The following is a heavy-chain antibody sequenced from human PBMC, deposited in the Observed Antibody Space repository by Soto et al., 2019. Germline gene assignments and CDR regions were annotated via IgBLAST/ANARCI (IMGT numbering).Heavy chain of an antibody. CDR3: ARDLRSRMDV. Sequence: SEILSLTCTVSGGSISSYYWSWIRQPPGKGLEWIGYIYYSGSTNYNPSLKSRVTISVDTSKNQFSLKLSSVTAADTAVYYCARDLRSRMDVWGQGTTVTVSS. V-gene: IGHV4-59*01. CDR1: GGSISSYY. J-gene: IGHJ6*02. CDR2: IYYSGST. D-gene: IGHD3-10*01.